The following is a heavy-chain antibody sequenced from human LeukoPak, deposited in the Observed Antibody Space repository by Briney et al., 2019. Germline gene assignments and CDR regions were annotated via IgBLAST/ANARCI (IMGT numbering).Heavy chain of an antibody. Sequence: SETLSLTCTVYGGSFSGYYWSWIRQPPGKGLGWIGEINHSGSTNYNPSLKSRVTISVDTSKNQFSLKLSSVTAADTAVYYCARALGTSFDYWGQGTLVTVSS. D-gene: IGHD7-27*01. CDR3: ARALGTSFDY. CDR2: INHSGST. J-gene: IGHJ4*02. V-gene: IGHV4-34*01. CDR1: GGSFSGYY.